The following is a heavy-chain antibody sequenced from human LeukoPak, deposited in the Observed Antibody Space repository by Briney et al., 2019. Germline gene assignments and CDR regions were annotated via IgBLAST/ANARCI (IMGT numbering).Heavy chain of an antibody. J-gene: IGHJ6*04. CDR2: ISSDGSST. Sequence: GGSLRLSCVASGFTFSSYWMHWVRQAPGKGLVWVSRISSDGSSTSYADSVKGRFTISRDNAKNTAYLEMNGLRAEDTAVYYCARAWDVWGKGTTVTISS. CDR1: GFTFSSYW. V-gene: IGHV3-74*01. CDR3: ARAWDV.